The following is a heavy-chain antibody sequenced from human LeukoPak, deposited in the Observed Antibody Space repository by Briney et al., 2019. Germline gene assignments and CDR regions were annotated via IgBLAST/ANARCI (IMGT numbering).Heavy chain of an antibody. CDR2: IYYSGST. CDR1: GGSISSYY. V-gene: IGHV4-59*01. CDR3: ARDPGEGSGFFDP. D-gene: IGHD3-10*01. Sequence: SETLSLTCTVSGGSISSYYWSWIRQPPGKGLEWIGYIYYSGSTNYNPSLKSRVTISVDTSKNQFSLKLSSVTAADTAVYYCARDPGEGSGFFDPWGQGTLVTVSS. J-gene: IGHJ5*02.